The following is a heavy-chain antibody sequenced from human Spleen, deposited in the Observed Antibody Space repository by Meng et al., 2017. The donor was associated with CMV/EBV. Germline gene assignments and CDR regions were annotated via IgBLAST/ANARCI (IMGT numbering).Heavy chain of an antibody. CDR1: GFSFSSHS. Sequence: GESLKISCAASGFSFSSHSMNGVRQVPGKGLEWMGNIKQGGSEKYYVDSVLGRFTISRDNAKNSLYLQMNRLRAEDTAVYYCARGRGDSSSWYFDYWGQGTLVTVSS. V-gene: IGHV3-7*01. J-gene: IGHJ4*02. D-gene: IGHD6-13*01. CDR3: ARGRGDSSSWYFDY. CDR2: IKQGGSEK.